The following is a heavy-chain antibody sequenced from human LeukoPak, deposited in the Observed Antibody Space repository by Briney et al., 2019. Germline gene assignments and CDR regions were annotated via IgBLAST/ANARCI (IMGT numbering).Heavy chain of an antibody. D-gene: IGHD3-22*01. CDR3: TRGVGSGYSDD. V-gene: IGHV4-59*01. CDR2: ISYSGNT. CDR1: GDSISSTYY. J-gene: IGHJ4*02. Sequence: KPSETLSLTCTVSGDSISSTYYWTWIRQPPGKGLEWIGYISYSGNTNYNPSLKSRVTISVDTSKNQFSLKLSSVTAADTAVYYRTRGVGSGYSDDWGQGTLVTVSS.